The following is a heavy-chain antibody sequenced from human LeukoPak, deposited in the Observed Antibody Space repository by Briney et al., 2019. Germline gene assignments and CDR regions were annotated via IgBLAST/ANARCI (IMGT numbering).Heavy chain of an antibody. J-gene: IGHJ4*02. Sequence: GGSLRLSCAASGFAFSNYAMTWVRQAPGKGLEWVSVISGRGDGTHYADSVKGRFSISRDNSKNTLYLQMNSLRAEDTAVYYCAKDLGSGWSPYYFDYWGQGTLVTVSS. CDR1: GFAFSNYA. D-gene: IGHD6-19*01. V-gene: IGHV3-23*01. CDR2: ISGRGDGT. CDR3: AKDLGSGWSPYYFDY.